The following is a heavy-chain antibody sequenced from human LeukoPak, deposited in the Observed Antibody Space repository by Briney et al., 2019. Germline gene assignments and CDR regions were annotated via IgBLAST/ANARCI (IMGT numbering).Heavy chain of an antibody. CDR3: AKDHDHENQWFDP. D-gene: IGHD2/OR15-2a*01. Sequence: GGSLRLSCAASGFTFSSYAMSWVRQAPGKGLEWVSTINKNGGVTYYADSVKGRFTISRDNSRNTLYLQMNSLRAEDTAVYYCAKDHDHENQWFDPWGQGTLVTVSS. CDR1: GFTFSSYA. V-gene: IGHV3-23*01. J-gene: IGHJ5*02. CDR2: INKNGGVT.